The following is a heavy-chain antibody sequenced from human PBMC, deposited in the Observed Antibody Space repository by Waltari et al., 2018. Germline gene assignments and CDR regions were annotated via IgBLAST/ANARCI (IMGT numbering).Heavy chain of an antibody. CDR2: INPNSGGT. CDR3: AREYSSGWVDY. Sequence: QVQLVQSGAEVKKPGASVKVSCKASGYTFTGYYMHWVRQAPGQGLEWMGWINPNSGGTTYAQKFQGRGTMTRDTSISTAYMELSRLRSDDTAVYYCAREYSSGWVDYWGQGTLVTVSS. V-gene: IGHV1-2*02. D-gene: IGHD6-19*01. CDR1: GYTFTGYY. J-gene: IGHJ4*02.